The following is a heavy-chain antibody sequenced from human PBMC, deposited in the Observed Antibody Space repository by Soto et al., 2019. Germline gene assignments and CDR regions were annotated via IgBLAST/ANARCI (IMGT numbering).Heavy chain of an antibody. CDR3: ARQEQWLDRAFDY. J-gene: IGHJ4*02. V-gene: IGHV4-39*01. CDR2: IYYSGST. D-gene: IGHD6-19*01. CDR1: GGSISSSSYY. Sequence: QLQLQESGPGLVKPSETLSLTCTVSGGSISSSSYYWGWIRQPPGKGLEWIGSIYYSGSTYYNPSLKSRVTISVDTSKNQFSLKLSSVTAADTVVYYCARQEQWLDRAFDYWGQGTLVTVSS.